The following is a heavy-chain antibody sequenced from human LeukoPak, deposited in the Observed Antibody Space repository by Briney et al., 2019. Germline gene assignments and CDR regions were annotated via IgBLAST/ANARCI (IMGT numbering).Heavy chain of an antibody. CDR3: ARDAYYYDSSGYFRFDY. V-gene: IGHV4-4*07. CDR2: IYTNWST. D-gene: IGHD3-22*01. CDR1: GGSISSYY. J-gene: IGHJ4*02. Sequence: SETLSLTCTLFGGSISSYYWSWIRQPAGKGLEWIGRIYTNWSTNYNPSLKSRVTMSVDTSKKQFSLKLSSVTAADTAVYYCARDAYYYDSSGYFRFDYWGQGTLVTVSS.